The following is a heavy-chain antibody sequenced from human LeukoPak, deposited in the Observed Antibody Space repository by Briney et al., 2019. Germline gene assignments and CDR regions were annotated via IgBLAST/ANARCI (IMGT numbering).Heavy chain of an antibody. CDR2: INPNSGGT. CDR1: GYTFTSYG. J-gene: IGHJ4*02. CDR3: ARTMVRGENDY. D-gene: IGHD3-10*01. V-gene: IGHV1-2*06. Sequence: GASVKVSCKASGYTFTSYGISWVRQAPGQGLEWMGRINPNSGGTNYAQKFQGRVTMTRDTSISTAYMELSRLRSDDTAVYYCARTMVRGENDYWGQGTLVTVAS.